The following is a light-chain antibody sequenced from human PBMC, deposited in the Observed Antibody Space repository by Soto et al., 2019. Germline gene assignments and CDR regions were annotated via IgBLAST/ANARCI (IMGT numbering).Light chain of an antibody. CDR1: QTISTY. CDR2: AAS. V-gene: IGKV1-39*01. Sequence: DIQMTQSPSPLSASVGDRVTITCRASQTISTYLNWYQQKPGKAPKLLIYAASTLQSGVPSRFSGSGSGTDFTPTISCLQSEDFATYYCQQYYSYPITFGQGTRLEIK. J-gene: IGKJ5*01. CDR3: QQYYSYPIT.